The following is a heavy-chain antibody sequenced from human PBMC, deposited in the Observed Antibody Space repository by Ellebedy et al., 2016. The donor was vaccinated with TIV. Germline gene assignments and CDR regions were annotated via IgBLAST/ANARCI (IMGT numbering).Heavy chain of an antibody. V-gene: IGHV3-7*01. Sequence: GESLKISXSASDFIFGDFSMNWVRQAPGKGLEWVANIKEDGGEKHYVDSVKGRFTISRDNAKNLLFLQMNSLRAEDTAVYYCARDRGVSRGITITPFDYWGQGALVTVSS. J-gene: IGHJ4*02. CDR3: ARDRGVSRGITITPFDY. D-gene: IGHD3-10*01. CDR1: DFIFGDFS. CDR2: IKEDGGEK.